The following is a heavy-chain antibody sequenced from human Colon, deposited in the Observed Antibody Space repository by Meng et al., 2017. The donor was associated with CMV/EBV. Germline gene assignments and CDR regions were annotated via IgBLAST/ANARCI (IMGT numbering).Heavy chain of an antibody. CDR2: ISWNSDRI. Sequence: GGSLRLSCAASGFTFDDHAMHWVRQLPGKGLEWVSGISWNSDRIAYADSVKGRFTVSRDNTKNSLYLQMNSLRAEDTAVYYCARDQGQYTNYVYYWGQGTLVTVSS. J-gene: IGHJ4*02. D-gene: IGHD5-18*01. CDR1: GFTFDDHA. V-gene: IGHV3-9*01. CDR3: ARDQGQYTNYVYY.